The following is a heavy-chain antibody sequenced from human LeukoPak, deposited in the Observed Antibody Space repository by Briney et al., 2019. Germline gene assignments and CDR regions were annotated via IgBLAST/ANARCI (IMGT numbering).Heavy chain of an antibody. CDR2: IYYSGST. J-gene: IGHJ3*02. Sequence: PSETLSLTCTVSGGSISSGGYYWSWIRQPPGKGLEWIGYIYYSGSTNYNPSLKSQVTISVDTSKNQFSLKLSSVTAADTAVYYCATVSWFGGRPGAFDIWGQGTMVTVSS. CDR3: ATVSWFGGRPGAFDI. V-gene: IGHV4-61*08. CDR1: GGSISSGGYY. D-gene: IGHD3-10*01.